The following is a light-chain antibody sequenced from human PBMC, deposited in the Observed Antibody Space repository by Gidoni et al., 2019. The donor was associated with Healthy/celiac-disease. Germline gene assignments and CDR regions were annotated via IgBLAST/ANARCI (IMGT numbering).Light chain of an antibody. J-gene: IGLJ2*01. CDR1: SSDVGCYNY. CDR3: SSYTSSSTPVV. Sequence: SALTQPASVSGSPGQSITISCTGTSSDVGCYNYVSWYQQHPGKAPKLMIYEVSNRPSGGSNRFSGSKSGNTASLTISGLQAEDEADYYCSSYTSSSTPVVFGGGTKLTVL. CDR2: EVS. V-gene: IGLV2-14*01.